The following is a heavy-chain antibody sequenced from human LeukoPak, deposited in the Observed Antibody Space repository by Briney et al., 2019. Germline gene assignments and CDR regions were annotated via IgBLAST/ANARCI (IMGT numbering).Heavy chain of an antibody. V-gene: IGHV3-33*01. CDR1: GFTFSSYG. CDR3: ARDYYGDPRQGYYYGMDV. Sequence: PGGSLRLSCAASGFTFSSYGMHWVRQAPGKGLEWVAGIWYDGSNKYYADSVQGRFTISRDNSKNTLYLQMNSLRAEDTAVYYCARDYYGDPRQGYYYGMDVWGQGTTVTVSS. D-gene: IGHD4-17*01. J-gene: IGHJ6*02. CDR2: IWYDGSNK.